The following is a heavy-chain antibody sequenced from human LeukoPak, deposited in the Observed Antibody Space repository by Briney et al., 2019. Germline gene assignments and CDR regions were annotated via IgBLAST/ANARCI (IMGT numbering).Heavy chain of an antibody. D-gene: IGHD6-19*01. J-gene: IGHJ4*02. CDR2: INPSDGSR. CDR1: GYTFTKYY. CDR3: VRAYNREAVTGPTNAPFDY. V-gene: IGHV1-46*01. Sequence: ASVKVSCKASGYTFTKYYMHWVRQAPGQGLEWMGIINPSDGSRSYAQKFQGRVTMTRDTSKSTVYMELSSLRSEDTAAYYCVRAYNREAVTGPTNAPFDYWGQGTLVPVSS.